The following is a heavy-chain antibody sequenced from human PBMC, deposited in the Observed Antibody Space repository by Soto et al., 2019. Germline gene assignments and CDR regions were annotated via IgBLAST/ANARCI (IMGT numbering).Heavy chain of an antibody. D-gene: IGHD3-3*01. Sequence: DVQLVESGGGLVQPRGSLRLSCAASGFSFSDFPMSWARQTSGRGLAWVATIDKNGSGKSYVDSVRGRFTISRDNAERSLSLQMTSLTAEDTALYYCVRDLGFWNTLWGQGTLVTVSS. J-gene: IGHJ4*02. CDR3: VRDLGFWNTL. CDR2: IDKNGSGK. CDR1: GFSFSDFP. V-gene: IGHV3-7*01.